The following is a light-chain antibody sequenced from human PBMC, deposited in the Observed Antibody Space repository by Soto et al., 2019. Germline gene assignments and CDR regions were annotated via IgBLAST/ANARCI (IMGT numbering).Light chain of an antibody. CDR3: QSYDSSLSGYV. J-gene: IGLJ1*01. Sequence: QSVLTQPPSVSGAPGQRVTISCTGSSSNIGAGHDVHWYQQLPGTAPKLLIYGNNNRPSGVPDRFSGSKSGTSASLAITGLQAEDEADYYGQSYDSSLSGYVFGTGTKLTVL. CDR1: SSNIGAGHD. V-gene: IGLV1-40*01. CDR2: GNN.